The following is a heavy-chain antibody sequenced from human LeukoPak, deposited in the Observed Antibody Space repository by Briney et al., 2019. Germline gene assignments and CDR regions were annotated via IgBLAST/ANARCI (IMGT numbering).Heavy chain of an antibody. J-gene: IGHJ4*02. Sequence: SETLSLTCTVSGGSISSYYWSWIRQPPGKGLEWIGYIYYSGSTNYNPSLKSRVTISVDTSKNQLSLKLSSVTAADTAVYYCARDRRAYDFWSGYYQDWGQGTLVTVSS. CDR1: GGSISSYY. D-gene: IGHD3-3*01. CDR2: IYYSGST. CDR3: ARDRRAYDFWSGYYQD. V-gene: IGHV4-59*01.